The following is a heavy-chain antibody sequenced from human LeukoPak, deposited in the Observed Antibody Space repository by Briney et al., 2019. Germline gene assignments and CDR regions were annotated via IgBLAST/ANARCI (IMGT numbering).Heavy chain of an antibody. V-gene: IGHV3-23*01. CDR2: ISGSGGST. D-gene: IGHD5-18*01. CDR3: AKDSLRSHSYGSPLDYYGMDV. CDR1: GFTFSSYA. Sequence: HPGGSLRLSCAASGFTFSSYAMSWVRQAPGKGLEWVSAISGSGGSTYYADSVKGRFTISRDNSKNTLYLQMNSLRAEDTAVYYCAKDSLRSHSYGSPLDYYGMDVWGQGTTVTVSS. J-gene: IGHJ6*02.